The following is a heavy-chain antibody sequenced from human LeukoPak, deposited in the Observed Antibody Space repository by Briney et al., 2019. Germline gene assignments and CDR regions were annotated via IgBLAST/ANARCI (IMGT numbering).Heavy chain of an antibody. Sequence: PGGSLRLSCAASGFTFSSYAMHWVRQAPGKGLEWVAVISYDGSNKYYADSVKGRFTISRDNSKNTLYLQMNSLGAEDTAVYYCAREAVVVAAIWGYYYYYYYMDVWGKGTTVTVSS. D-gene: IGHD2-15*01. V-gene: IGHV3-30*04. CDR1: GFTFSSYA. CDR3: AREAVVVAAIWGYYYYYYYMDV. J-gene: IGHJ6*03. CDR2: ISYDGSNK.